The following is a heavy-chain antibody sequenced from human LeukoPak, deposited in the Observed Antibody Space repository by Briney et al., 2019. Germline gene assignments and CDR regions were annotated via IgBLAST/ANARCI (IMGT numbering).Heavy chain of an antibody. Sequence: SETLSLTCAVYGGSFSGYYWSWIRQPPGKGLEWIGEINHSGSTNYSPSLKSRVTISVDTSKNQFSLKLSSVTAADTAVYYCARGVVVVPAAIGGYYYYGMDVWGQGTTVTVSS. V-gene: IGHV4-34*01. J-gene: IGHJ6*02. CDR1: GGSFSGYY. CDR3: ARGVVVVPAAIGGYYYYGMDV. CDR2: INHSGST. D-gene: IGHD2-2*01.